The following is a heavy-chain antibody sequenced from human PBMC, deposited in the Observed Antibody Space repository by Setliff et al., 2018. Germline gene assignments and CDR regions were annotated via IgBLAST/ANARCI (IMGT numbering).Heavy chain of an antibody. J-gene: IGHJ6*02. CDR1: GFTFSNYY. D-gene: IGHD3-3*01. V-gene: IGHV3-7*01. CDR3: AKDPTSRYYNFWSGYFTDDYYYYYGMDV. Sequence: LRLSCAASGFTFSNYYMTWIRQAPGKGLEWVANIKQDGSEKYYVDSVKGRFSISRDNSKNTLYPQMNSLRAEDTAVYYCAKDPTSRYYNFWSGYFTDDYYYYYGMDVWGQGTTVTVSS. CDR2: IKQDGSEK.